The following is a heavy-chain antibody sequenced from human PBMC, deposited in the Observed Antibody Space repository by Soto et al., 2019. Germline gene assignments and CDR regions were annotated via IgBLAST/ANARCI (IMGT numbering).Heavy chain of an antibody. CDR1: GYIFTSYA. Sequence: ASVKVSCKASGYIFTSYAMHWVRQAPGQRLEWMGWINAGNGNTKYSQKFQGRVTITRDTSASTAYMELNSLRAEDTAVYYCARDQAEWLRLGFDYWGQGTLVTVSS. J-gene: IGHJ4*02. V-gene: IGHV1-3*01. CDR3: ARDQAEWLRLGFDY. D-gene: IGHD5-12*01. CDR2: INAGNGNT.